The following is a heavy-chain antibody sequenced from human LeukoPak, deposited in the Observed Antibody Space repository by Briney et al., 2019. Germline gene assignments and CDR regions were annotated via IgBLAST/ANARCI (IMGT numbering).Heavy chain of an antibody. CDR3: ATGRTKKY. CDR1: GFMFSNYW. D-gene: IGHD2-8*01. V-gene: IGHV3-7*01. CDR2: IKEDGSEK. Sequence: PGGSLRLSCVASGFMFSNYWMNWVRQGPGERPEWVANIKEDGSEKYYVDSVKGRFTISRDNAKNSLYLQMNSLRAEDTAVYYCATGRTKKYWGQGTLVTVSS. J-gene: IGHJ4*02.